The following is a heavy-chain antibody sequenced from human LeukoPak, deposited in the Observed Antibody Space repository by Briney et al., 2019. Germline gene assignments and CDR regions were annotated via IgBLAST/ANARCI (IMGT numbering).Heavy chain of an antibody. D-gene: IGHD5-18*01. J-gene: IGHJ4*02. Sequence: GGSLRLSCAASGFTFSSYEMNWVRQAPGKGLEWVSYISSSSSTIYYADSVKGRFTISRDNAKNSLYLQMNSLRAEDTALYYCARQADTAMLIWSFTDYWGQGTLVTVSS. CDR2: ISSSSSTI. CDR1: GFTFSSYE. CDR3: ARQADTAMLIWSFTDY. V-gene: IGHV3-48*01.